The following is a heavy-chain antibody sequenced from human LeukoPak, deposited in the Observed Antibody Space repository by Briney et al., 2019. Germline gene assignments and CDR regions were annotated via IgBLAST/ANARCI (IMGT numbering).Heavy chain of an antibody. CDR1: GYTFTSYD. D-gene: IGHD2-15*01. Sequence: ASVKVSCKASGYTFTSYDINWVRQATGQGLEWMGWMNPNSGNTGYAQKFQGRVTMTRNTSISTAYMELSSLRSEDTAVYYCARTLYCSDGSCGFWFDPWGQGTLVTVSS. J-gene: IGHJ5*02. CDR3: ARTLYCSDGSCGFWFDP. V-gene: IGHV1-8*01. CDR2: MNPNSGNT.